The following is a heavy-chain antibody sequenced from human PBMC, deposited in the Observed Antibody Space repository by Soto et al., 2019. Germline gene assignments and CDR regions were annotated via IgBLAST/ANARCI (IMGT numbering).Heavy chain of an antibody. CDR2: IKQDGSEK. CDR3: ARRRRILEWLAYYYYGMDV. CDR1: GFTFSSYW. D-gene: IGHD3-3*01. J-gene: IGHJ6*02. Sequence: GSLRLSCAASGFTFSSYWMSWVRQAPGKGLEWVANIKQDGSEKYYVDSVKGRFTISRDNAKNSLYLQMNSLRAEDTAVYYCARRRRILEWLAYYYYGMDVWGQGTTVTVSS. V-gene: IGHV3-7*01.